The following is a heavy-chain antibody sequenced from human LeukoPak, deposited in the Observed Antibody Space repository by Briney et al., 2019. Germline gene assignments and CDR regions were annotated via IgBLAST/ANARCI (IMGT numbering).Heavy chain of an antibody. CDR3: AKDIWSGWYVEYFQH. CDR1: GFTFSSYA. V-gene: IGHV3-23*01. J-gene: IGHJ1*01. D-gene: IGHD6-19*01. CDR2: ISGSGGST. Sequence: PGGSLRLSCAASGFTFSSYAMSWVRQAPGKGLEWVSAISGSGGSTYYADSVKGRFAISRDNSKNTLYLQMNSLRAEDTAVYYCAKDIWSGWYVEYFQHWGQGTLVTVSS.